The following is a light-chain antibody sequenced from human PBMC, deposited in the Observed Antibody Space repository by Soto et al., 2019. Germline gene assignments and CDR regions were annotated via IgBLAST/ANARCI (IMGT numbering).Light chain of an antibody. CDR2: GAS. Sequence: TQTASSLSASLGDRVTITCLSSQGISSNLAWYQQKPGQAPRLLIYGASTRATGIPARFSGSGSGTEFTLTISSLQSEDFAVYYCQQFNYWPPITFGQGTRLEIK. CDR3: QQFNYWPPIT. J-gene: IGKJ5*01. V-gene: IGKV3-15*01. CDR1: QGISSN.